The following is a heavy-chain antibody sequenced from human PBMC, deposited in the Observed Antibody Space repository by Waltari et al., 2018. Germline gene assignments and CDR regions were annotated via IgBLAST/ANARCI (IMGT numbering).Heavy chain of an antibody. CDR1: GFTLSSYA. CDR2: ISGSGGST. CDR3: AKDRVGWELRYQFDY. V-gene: IGHV3-23*01. Sequence: EVQLLESGGGLVQPGGSLRLSCAASGFTLSSYAMSWVRQAPGKGLEWVSAISGSGGSTDYAATVKGRFTISRDNSNNTLYLQMNSLRAEDTAVYYCAKDRVGWELRYQFDYWGQGTLVTVSS. D-gene: IGHD1-26*01. J-gene: IGHJ4*02.